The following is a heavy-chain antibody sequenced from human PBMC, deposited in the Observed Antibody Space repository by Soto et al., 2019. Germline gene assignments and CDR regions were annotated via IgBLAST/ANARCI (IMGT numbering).Heavy chain of an antibody. V-gene: IGHV3-30-3*01. CDR3: ATYYGGGNSGGWC. Sequence: QVQLVESGGGVVQPGRSLRLSCAASGFTFSSYAMHWVRQAPGKGLEWVAVISYDGSNKYYADSVKGRFTISRDNSKNTQYRTMYTLKTDDPAVDYFATYYGGGNSGGWCWGQGTLVTVS. CDR2: ISYDGSNK. D-gene: IGHD2-21*02. J-gene: IGHJ4*02. CDR1: GFTFSSYA.